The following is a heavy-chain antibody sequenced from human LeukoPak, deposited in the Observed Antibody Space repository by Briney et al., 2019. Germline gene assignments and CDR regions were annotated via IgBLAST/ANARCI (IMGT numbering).Heavy chain of an antibody. CDR1: GFTFSSYE. D-gene: IGHD3-10*01. CDR2: ISSSGSTI. V-gene: IGHV3-48*03. J-gene: IGHJ6*04. CDR3: AREGITMVRGVSYGMDV. Sequence: GGSLRLSCAASGFTFSSYEMNWVRQAPGKGLEWVSYISSSGSTIYYADSVEGRFTISRDNAKNSLYLQMNSLRAEDTAVYYCAREGITMVRGVSYGMDVWGKGTTVAVSS.